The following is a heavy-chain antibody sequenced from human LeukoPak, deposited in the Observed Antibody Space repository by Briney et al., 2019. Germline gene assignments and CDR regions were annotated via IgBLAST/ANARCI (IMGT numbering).Heavy chain of an antibody. CDR1: GFTFSSPA. V-gene: IGHV3-23*01. J-gene: IGHJ4*02. Sequence: GGSLRLSCAASGFTFSSPAMSWVRQAPGKGLEWVSSITPSGDGTYYAASVKGRFTISRDNSKNTLYLQMDSLRAVDTAKYYCARDSPVATWWGQGTLVTVSS. CDR2: ITPSGDGT. CDR3: ARDSPVATW. D-gene: IGHD1-26*01.